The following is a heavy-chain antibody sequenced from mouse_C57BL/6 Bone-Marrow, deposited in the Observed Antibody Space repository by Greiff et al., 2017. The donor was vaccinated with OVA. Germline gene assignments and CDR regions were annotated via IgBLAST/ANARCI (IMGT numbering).Heavy chain of an antibody. CDR2: IYPGDGDT. V-gene: IGHV1-82*01. J-gene: IGHJ2*01. CDR3: ARAIYYGSSYRYFDY. D-gene: IGHD1-1*01. CDR1: GYAFSSSW. Sequence: QVQLKQSGPELVKPGASVKISCKASGYAFSSSWMNWVKQRPGKGLEWIGRIYPGDGDTNYNGKFKGKATLTADKSSSTAYMQLSSLTSEDSAVYFCARAIYYGSSYRYFDYWGQGTTLTVSS.